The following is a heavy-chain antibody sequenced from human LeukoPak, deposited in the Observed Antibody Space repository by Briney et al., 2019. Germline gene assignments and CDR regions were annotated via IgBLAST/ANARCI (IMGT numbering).Heavy chain of an antibody. D-gene: IGHD3-22*01. CDR2: IDHSGST. Sequence: GSLRLSCAASGFTLSSYAMTWIRQTPGTGLEWIGEIDHSGSTNYNPSLKSRVTILVDTSKNQFSLRLTSMSAADTAVYYCARSNMMIVDIWGQGTLVTVSS. V-gene: IGHV4-34*01. CDR1: GFTLSSYA. CDR3: ARSNMMIVDI. J-gene: IGHJ4*02.